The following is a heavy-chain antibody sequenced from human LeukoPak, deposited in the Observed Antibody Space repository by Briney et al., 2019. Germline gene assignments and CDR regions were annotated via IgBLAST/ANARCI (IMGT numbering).Heavy chain of an antibody. CDR1: VGSINSGNW. CDR3: ATAPILRGEGGEHYKYGMDV. Sequence: SETLSLTCAVSVGSINSGNWWSWVRQSPGKGLEWIGEIYHNGTPNYNPSLKSRVTISADTFKNHFSLKMTSVIAADTAVYYCATAPILRGEGGEHYKYGMDVWGQGTTVIVSS. J-gene: IGHJ6*02. CDR2: IYHNGTP. V-gene: IGHV4-4*02. D-gene: IGHD2-2*02.